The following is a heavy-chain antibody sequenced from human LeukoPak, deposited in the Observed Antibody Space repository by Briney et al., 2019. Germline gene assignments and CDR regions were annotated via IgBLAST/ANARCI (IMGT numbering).Heavy chain of an antibody. J-gene: IGHJ5*02. CDR1: GGSISSYY. V-gene: IGHV4-59*01. D-gene: IGHD3-10*01. Sequence: SETLSLTCTVSGGSISSYYWSWIRQPPGKGLEWIGYIYYSGSTNYNPSLKSRVTISVDTSKNQFSLKLSSVTAADTAVYYCASNSFDYYGSGSYSDRINWFAPWGQGTLVTVSS. CDR3: ASNSFDYYGSGSYSDRINWFAP. CDR2: IYYSGST.